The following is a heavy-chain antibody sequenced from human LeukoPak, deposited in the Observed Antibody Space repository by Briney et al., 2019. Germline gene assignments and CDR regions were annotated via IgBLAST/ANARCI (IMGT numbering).Heavy chain of an antibody. CDR2: IYYSAST. CDR3: ARHQSGTYYSTFDY. J-gene: IGHJ4*02. D-gene: IGHD1-26*01. V-gene: IGHV4-39*01. CDR1: GDSIRSNSYY. Sequence: SETLSLTCTVSGDSIRSNSYYWGWIRQPPGKGLEWIGSIYYSASTNYNPSLKSRVTISVDTSKNQFSVNLSSVTAADTAVYYCARHQSGTYYSTFDYWGQGTLVTVSS.